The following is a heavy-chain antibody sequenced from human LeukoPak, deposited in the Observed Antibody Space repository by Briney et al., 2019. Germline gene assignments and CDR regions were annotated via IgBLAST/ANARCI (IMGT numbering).Heavy chain of an antibody. CDR2: ISGSGGST. D-gene: IGHD3-22*01. CDR1: GFTFSSSA. J-gene: IGHJ4*02. CDR3: AKDAISYFYDSSGYYGY. V-gene: IGHV3-23*01. Sequence: GGSLRLSCAASGFTFSSSAMAWVRHAPGKGMEWVSAISGSGGSTYYADSVKGRFTISRDNSKNTLYLQMNSLRAEDTAVYYCAKDAISYFYDSSGYYGYWGQGTLVTVSS.